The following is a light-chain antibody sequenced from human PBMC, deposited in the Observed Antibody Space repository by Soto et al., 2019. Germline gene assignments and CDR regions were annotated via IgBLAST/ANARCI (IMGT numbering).Light chain of an antibody. CDR1: SSDVGGYNY. J-gene: IGLJ1*01. Sequence: ALTQPASVSGSPGQSITISCTGTSSDVGGYNYVSWYQQHPGKAPKLMIYEVSNRPSGVSNRFSGSKSGNTASLTISGLQAEDEADYHCSSYTSSSAPFVFGTGTKLTVL. CDR2: EVS. V-gene: IGLV2-14*01. CDR3: SSYTSSSAPFV.